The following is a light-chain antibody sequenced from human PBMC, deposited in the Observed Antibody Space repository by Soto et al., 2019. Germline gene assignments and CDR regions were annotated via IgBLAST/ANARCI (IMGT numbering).Light chain of an antibody. CDR1: QSISSW. Sequence: DIQMTQSPSTLSASVGDRVTITCRASQSISSWLAWYQQNPGKAPKLLMFDASSLDSGVRSRFSGSGSGTEFTLTISSLQPDDFAAYYCQQYNAYPWTFGQGTKVEIK. V-gene: IGKV1-5*01. CDR3: QQYNAYPWT. CDR2: DAS. J-gene: IGKJ1*01.